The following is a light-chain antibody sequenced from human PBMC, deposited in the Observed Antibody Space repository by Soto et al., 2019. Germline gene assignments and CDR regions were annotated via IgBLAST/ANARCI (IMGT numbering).Light chain of an antibody. V-gene: IGKV3-11*01. Sequence: EAVLTQSPATLSLSPGERATLACRASQTVGSYLAWYQQKPGQAPRLLIYDASNRATDIPPRFSGSGSGTDFTLTISSLEPEDFAVYYCQQRNYWPITFGQGTRLEIK. CDR2: DAS. CDR1: QTVGSY. CDR3: QQRNYWPIT. J-gene: IGKJ5*01.